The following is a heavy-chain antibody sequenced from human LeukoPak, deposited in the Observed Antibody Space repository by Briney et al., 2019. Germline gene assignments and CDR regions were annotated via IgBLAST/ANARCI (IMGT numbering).Heavy chain of an antibody. CDR3: ARLDSSGYYYFDY. CDR2: INHSGRT. V-gene: IGHV4-34*01. J-gene: IGHJ4*02. Sequence: PETLSVTCAVYGGSFSGYYWSWIRQPPGKGLEWIGEINHSGRTNYNPSLKSRVTISVDTSKNQFSLKLSSVTAADTAVYYCARLDSSGYYYFDYWGQGTVHSVSS. D-gene: IGHD3-22*01. CDR1: GGSFSGYY.